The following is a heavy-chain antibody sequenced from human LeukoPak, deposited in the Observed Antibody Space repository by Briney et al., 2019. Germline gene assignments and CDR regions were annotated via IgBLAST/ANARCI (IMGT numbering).Heavy chain of an antibody. J-gene: IGHJ5*02. CDR1: GGSISSYY. V-gene: IGHV4-59*01. CDR2: IYYSGST. D-gene: IGHD6-13*01. Sequence: PSETLSLTCTVSGGSISSYYWSWIRHPPGKGLEWIGYIYYSGSTNYNPSLKSRVTISVDTSKNQFSLKLISVTAADTAVYYCAREGIAAAGTIGSSWFDPWGQGTLVTVSS. CDR3: AREGIAAAGTIGSSWFDP.